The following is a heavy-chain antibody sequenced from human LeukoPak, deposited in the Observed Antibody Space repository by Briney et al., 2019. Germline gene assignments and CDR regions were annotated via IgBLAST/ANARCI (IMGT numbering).Heavy chain of an antibody. CDR1: GFTFSGSA. CDR3: ARVGSSVTTRSARHYYYYMDV. V-gene: IGHV3-73*01. Sequence: PGGSLRLSCAASGFTFSGSAMHWVRQASGKGLEWVGRIRSKANSYATAYAASVKGRFTISRDDSKNTAYLQMNSLKTEDTAVYYCARVGSSVTTRSARHYYYYMDVWGKGTTVTISS. D-gene: IGHD4-17*01. J-gene: IGHJ6*03. CDR2: IRSKANSYAT.